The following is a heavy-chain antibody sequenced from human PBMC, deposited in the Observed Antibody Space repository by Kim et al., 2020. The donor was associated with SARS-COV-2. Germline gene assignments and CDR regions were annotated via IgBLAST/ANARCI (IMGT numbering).Heavy chain of an antibody. Sequence: GGSLRLSCAASGFTFDDYGMSWVRQAPGKGLEWVSGINWNGGSTGYADSVKGRFTISRDNAKNSLYLQMNSLRAEDTALYHCARGRRLIVGATYWYFDLWGRGTLVTVSS. J-gene: IGHJ2*01. CDR2: INWNGGST. D-gene: IGHD1-26*01. V-gene: IGHV3-20*01. CDR1: GFTFDDYG. CDR3: ARGRRLIVGATYWYFDL.